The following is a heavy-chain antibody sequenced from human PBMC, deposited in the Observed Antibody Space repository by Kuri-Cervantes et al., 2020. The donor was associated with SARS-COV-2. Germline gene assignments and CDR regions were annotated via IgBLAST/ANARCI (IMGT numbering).Heavy chain of an antibody. V-gene: IGHV3-33*08. J-gene: IGHJ4*02. CDR3: ARDFLLLAAQDY. CDR1: GYSFSSYG. CDR2: MWYEGTNK. Sequence: GGSLRLSCAASGYSFSSYGFHWVRQAPGKGLEWVAVMWYEGTNKFYADSVKGRFTISRDNAKNSLYLQMNSLRAEDTAVYYCARDFLLLAAQDYWGQGTLVTVSS. D-gene: IGHD6-13*01.